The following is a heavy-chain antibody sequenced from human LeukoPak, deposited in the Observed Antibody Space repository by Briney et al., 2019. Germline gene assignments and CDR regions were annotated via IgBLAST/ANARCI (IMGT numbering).Heavy chain of an antibody. Sequence: SETLSLTCTVSGVPISSYYWSWIRQPPGKGLEWIGYIHYSGSTRNYPSLESRVTISVDTSKNQSSLKLTSVTAADTAMYYCARHLDWDSGGDAFDFWGQGTMVTVSS. CDR3: ARHLDWDSGGDAFDF. D-gene: IGHD3/OR15-3a*01. J-gene: IGHJ3*01. CDR2: IHYSGST. V-gene: IGHV4-59*08. CDR1: GVPISSYY.